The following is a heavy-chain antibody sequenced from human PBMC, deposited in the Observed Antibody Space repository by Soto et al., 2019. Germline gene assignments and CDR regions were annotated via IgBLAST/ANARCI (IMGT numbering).Heavy chain of an antibody. Sequence: QVHLVQSGAEVKKPGASVKVSCKASGYTFTSYDINWVRQATGQGLEWMGWMNPNSGNTGYAQKFQGRVTMTRNTSISTAHMELSSLRSEDTAVYYCARVREWWGAFDIWGQGTMVTVSS. CDR2: MNPNSGNT. D-gene: IGHD2-15*01. CDR3: ARVREWWGAFDI. J-gene: IGHJ3*02. V-gene: IGHV1-8*01. CDR1: GYTFTSYD.